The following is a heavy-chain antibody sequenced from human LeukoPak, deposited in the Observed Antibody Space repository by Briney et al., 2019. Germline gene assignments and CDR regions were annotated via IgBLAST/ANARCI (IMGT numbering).Heavy chain of an antibody. CDR3: AKDMGGSGSGLFDY. D-gene: IGHD3-10*01. V-gene: IGHV3-9*01. J-gene: IGHJ4*02. CDR2: ISWNSGSI. CDR1: GFTFDDYA. Sequence: GRSLRLSCAASGFTFDDYAMHWVRQAPGKGLEWVSGISWNSGSIGYADSVKGRFTISRDNAKNSLYLQMNSLRAEDTALYYCAKDMGGSGSGLFDYWGQGTLVTVSS.